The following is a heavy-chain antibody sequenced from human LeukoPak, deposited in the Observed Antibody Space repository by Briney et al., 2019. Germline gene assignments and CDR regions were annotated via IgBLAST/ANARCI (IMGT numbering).Heavy chain of an antibody. CDR3: ASGELDPYYFDY. Sequence: PSETLSLTCTVSGGSISSYYWSWIRQPPGKGLEWIGYIYYSGSTNYNPSLKSRVTISVDTSKNQFSLKLSSVTAADTAVYYCASGELDPYYFDYWGQGTLVTVSS. CDR1: GGSISSYY. V-gene: IGHV4-59*01. CDR2: IYYSGST. J-gene: IGHJ4*02. D-gene: IGHD1-26*01.